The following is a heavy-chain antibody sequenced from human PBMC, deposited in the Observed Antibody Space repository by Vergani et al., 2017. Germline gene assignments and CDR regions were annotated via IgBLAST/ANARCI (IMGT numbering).Heavy chain of an antibody. CDR1: GFTFSSYS. CDR2: ISSSSSYI. D-gene: IGHD3-22*01. J-gene: IGHJ4*02. V-gene: IGHV3-21*01. Sequence: EVQLVESGGGLVKPGGPLRLSCAASGFTFSSYSMNWVRQAPGKGLEWVSSISSSSSYIYYADSVKGRFTISRDNAKNSLYLQMNSLRAEDTAVYYCARDHISGFHDSSGYYVDYWGQGTLVTVSS. CDR3: ARDHISGFHDSSGYYVDY.